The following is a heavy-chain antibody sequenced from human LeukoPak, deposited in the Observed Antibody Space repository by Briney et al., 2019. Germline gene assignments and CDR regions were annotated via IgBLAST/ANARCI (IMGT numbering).Heavy chain of an antibody. CDR2: ISSSGSTI. CDR3: ARAPKRYSSSSDWFDP. D-gene: IGHD6-6*01. J-gene: IGHJ5*02. CDR1: GFTFSDYY. V-gene: IGHV3-11*04. Sequence: GGSLRLSCAASGFTFSDYYMSWIRQAPGKGLEGVSYISSSGSTIYYADSVKGRFTISRDNAKNSLYLQMNSLRAEDTAVYYCARAPKRYSSSSDWFDPWGQGTLVTVSS.